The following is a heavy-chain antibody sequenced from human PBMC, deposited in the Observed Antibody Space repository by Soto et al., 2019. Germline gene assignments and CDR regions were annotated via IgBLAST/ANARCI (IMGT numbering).Heavy chain of an antibody. J-gene: IGHJ3*02. V-gene: IGHV3-66*01. CDR1: GFTVSSNY. D-gene: IGHD2-15*01. CDR2: IYSDGST. CDR3: ARDNPNVVHAFDI. Sequence: EVQLVESGGGLVQPGGSLRLSCAASGFTVSSNYMSWVRQAPGKGLEWVSVIYSDGSTYYADSVKGRFTISRHNSKNTLLLKINGLGAEDTAVYYCARDNPNVVHAFDIWGQGTMVTVSS.